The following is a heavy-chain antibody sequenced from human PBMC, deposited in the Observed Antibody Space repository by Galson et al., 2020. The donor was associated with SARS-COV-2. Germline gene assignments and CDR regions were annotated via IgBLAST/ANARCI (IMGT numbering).Heavy chain of an antibody. CDR3: AKVQMVRAVAGRIGAFDI. Sequence: TGGSLRLSCAASGFTFSSYAMSWVRQAPGKGLEWVSAISGSGGSTYYADSVKGRFTISRDNSKNTLYLQMNSLRAEDTAVYYCAKVQMVRAVAGRIGAFDIWGQGTMVTVSS. V-gene: IGHV3-23*01. D-gene: IGHD6-19*01. CDR2: ISGSGGST. CDR1: GFTFSSYA. J-gene: IGHJ3*02.